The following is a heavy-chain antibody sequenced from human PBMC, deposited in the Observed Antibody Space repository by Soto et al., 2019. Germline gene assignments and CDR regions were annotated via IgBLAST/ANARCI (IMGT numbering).Heavy chain of an antibody. D-gene: IGHD6-19*01. V-gene: IGHV1-18*01. J-gene: IGHJ4*01. CDR3: ARRNGWYEQLIDY. CDR2: ISAYNGNT. CDR1: GYTFTSYG. Sequence: QVPLVQSGAEVKKPGASVKVSCKASGYTFTSYGISWVRQAPGQGLEWMGWISAYNGNTNYAQKLQGRVTMTTDTSKSTAYRELRSLRSDDTAVYYCARRNGWYEQLIDYWGQGTLVTVSS.